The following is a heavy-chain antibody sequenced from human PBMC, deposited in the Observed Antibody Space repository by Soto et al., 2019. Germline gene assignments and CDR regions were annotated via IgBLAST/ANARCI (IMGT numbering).Heavy chain of an antibody. CDR2: IYHSGST. Sequence: LSLTCAVSGGSISSGGYSWSWIRQPPGKGLEWIGYIYHSGSTYYNPSLKSRVTISVDRSKNQFSLKLSSVTAADTAVYYCARGSRMVYATLFDYWGQGTLVTVSS. CDR3: ARGSRMVYATLFDY. D-gene: IGHD2-8*01. V-gene: IGHV4-30-2*01. J-gene: IGHJ4*02. CDR1: GGSISSGGYS.